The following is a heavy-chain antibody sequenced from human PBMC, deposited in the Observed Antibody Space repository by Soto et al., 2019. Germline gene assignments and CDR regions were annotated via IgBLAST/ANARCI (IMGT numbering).Heavy chain of an antibody. CDR1: GFTFSSYA. CDR3: ARDVVVPAAIFSGDYYYYGMDV. Sequence: PGGSLRLSCAASGFTFSSYAMSWVRQAPGKGLEWVSAISGSGGSTYYADSVTGRFTISRDNSKNKVYLQIDSLGPEDTAVYYCARDVVVPAAIFSGDYYYYGMDVWGQGTTVTVSS. J-gene: IGHJ6*02. V-gene: IGHV3-23*01. CDR2: ISGSGGST. D-gene: IGHD2-2*01.